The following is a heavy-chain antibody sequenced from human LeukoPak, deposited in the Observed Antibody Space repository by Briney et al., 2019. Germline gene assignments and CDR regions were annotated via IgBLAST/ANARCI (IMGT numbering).Heavy chain of an antibody. CDR2: IYHSGST. V-gene: IGHV4-39*07. J-gene: IGHJ4*02. D-gene: IGHD4-23*01. CDR1: GGSISSSNYY. CDR3: ARAPRDYGGNSGL. Sequence: SETLSLTCTVSGGSISSSNYYWGWIRQPPGKGLEWIGSIYHSGSTYYNPSLKSRVTISVDTSKNQFSLKLSSVTAADTAVYYCARAPRDYGGNSGLWGQGTLVTVSS.